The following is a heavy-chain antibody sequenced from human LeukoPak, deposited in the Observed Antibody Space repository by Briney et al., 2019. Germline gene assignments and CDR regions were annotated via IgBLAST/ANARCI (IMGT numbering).Heavy chain of an antibody. J-gene: IGHJ4*02. CDR3: AREVALSRYYGDYYPRALSY. CDR2: ITTSSTYT. Sequence: PGGSLRLSCEASGFSFSSYNMDWVRQTPGKGLEWISSITTSSTYTFYADSVKGRFTISRDNARNSLYLQMNSLRAEDTAVYYCAREVALSRYYGDYYPRALSYWGQGTLVTVSS. V-gene: IGHV3-21*01. D-gene: IGHD4-17*01. CDR1: GFSFSSYN.